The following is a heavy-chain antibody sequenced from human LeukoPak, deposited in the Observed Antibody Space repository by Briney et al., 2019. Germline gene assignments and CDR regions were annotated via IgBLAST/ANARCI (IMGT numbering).Heavy chain of an antibody. Sequence: TGGSLILSCAASGFTFSSYGMHWVRQAPGKGLEWVAVISYDGSNKYYADSVKGRFTISRDNSKNTLYLQMNSLRAEDTAVYYCARLDYYGSGSYFDYWGQGTLVTVSS. CDR2: ISYDGSNK. CDR1: GFTFSSYG. J-gene: IGHJ4*02. CDR3: ARLDYYGSGSYFDY. V-gene: IGHV3-30*03. D-gene: IGHD3-10*01.